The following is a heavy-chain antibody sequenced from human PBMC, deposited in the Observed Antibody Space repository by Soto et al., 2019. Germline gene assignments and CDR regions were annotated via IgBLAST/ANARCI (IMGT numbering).Heavy chain of an antibody. CDR1: GGFVNSGGSY. CDR2: IYNSGNT. CDR3: TRAGRDYSSSN. D-gene: IGHD4-4*01. Sequence: PSETLSLTCTVSGGFVNSGGSYWSWIRQHPAKGLEWIGFIYNSGNTYYNPSLQSRVTMSVDAPKNQFSLRLTSVSAADTAVYYCTRAGRDYSSSNWGQGTLVTVSS. J-gene: IGHJ4*02. V-gene: IGHV4-31*03.